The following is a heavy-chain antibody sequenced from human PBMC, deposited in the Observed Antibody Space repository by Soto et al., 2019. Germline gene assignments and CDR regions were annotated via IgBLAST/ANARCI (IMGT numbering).Heavy chain of an antibody. V-gene: IGHV3-48*01. CDR3: ARNYGDYVRFFDY. Sequence: PGGSLRLSCAASGFTFSSYSINWVRQAPGKGLEWVSYISSTSSMIYYADSVKGRFTISRDDAKNSLYLQMTGLRAEDTAVYYWARNYGDYVRFFDYWGQATLVSVSS. D-gene: IGHD4-17*01. J-gene: IGHJ4*02. CDR1: GFTFSSYS. CDR2: ISSTSSMI.